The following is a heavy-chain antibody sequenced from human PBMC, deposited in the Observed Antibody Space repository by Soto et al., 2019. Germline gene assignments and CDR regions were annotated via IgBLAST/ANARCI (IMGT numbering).Heavy chain of an antibody. CDR3: ARGRDCSGTNCYVDLFDA. Sequence: PSQTLSLTCAISGDSISSSSAAWNWIRQSPSRGLEWLGRTYYRSKWYNDYAISVKGRITINPDTSKHQFSLQVNSVAPEDTAVYYCARGRDCSGTNCYVDLFDAWGQRTLVTVSS. CDR1: GDSISSSSAA. CDR2: TYYRSKWYN. J-gene: IGHJ5*02. D-gene: IGHD2-2*01. V-gene: IGHV6-1*01.